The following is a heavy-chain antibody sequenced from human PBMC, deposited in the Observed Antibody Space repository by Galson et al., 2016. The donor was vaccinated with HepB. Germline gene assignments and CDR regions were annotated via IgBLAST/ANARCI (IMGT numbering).Heavy chain of an antibody. CDR1: GFIFRAYA. CDR3: ARAPALAEKLDY. D-gene: IGHD1-1*01. Sequence: SLRLSCAGSGFIFRAYAMHWVRQAPGKGLAWVAVTSSDATSEYYLDSVKGRFTISRDNSKNTLFLQMNGLRGEDTAIYYCARAPALAEKLDYWGPGSLVIVSS. J-gene: IGHJ4*02. V-gene: IGHV3-30*04. CDR2: TSSDATSE.